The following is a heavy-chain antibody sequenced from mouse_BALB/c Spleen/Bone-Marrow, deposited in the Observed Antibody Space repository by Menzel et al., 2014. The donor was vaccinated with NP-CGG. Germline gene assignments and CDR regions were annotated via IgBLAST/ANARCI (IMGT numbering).Heavy chain of an antibody. V-gene: IGHV2-5-1*01. CDR3: AKRGNYGYFDY. CDR1: GFSLTSYG. CDR2: IWRGGST. D-gene: IGHD2-1*01. J-gene: IGHJ2*01. Sequence: VQLVESGPSLVQPSQSLSITCTVSGFSLTSYGAHWVRQSPGKGLEWLGVIWRGGSTDYNAAFMSRLSITKDNSKSQVFFKMNSLQADDTAIYYCAKRGNYGYFDYWGQGTTLTVSS.